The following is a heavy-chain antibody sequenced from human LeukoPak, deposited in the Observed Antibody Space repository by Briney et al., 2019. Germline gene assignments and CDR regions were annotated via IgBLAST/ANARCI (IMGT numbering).Heavy chain of an antibody. J-gene: IGHJ4*02. Sequence: GGSLRLSCAASGFIFSSYGMNWVRQAPGQGLEWVSYIYPTGRSVYYADTVKGRFTVSRDNANHSVFLQMNSLRDDDTAVYFCARKLALWGQGTLVTVSS. V-gene: IGHV3-48*02. CDR1: GFIFSSYG. CDR2: IYPTGRSV. CDR3: ARKLAL.